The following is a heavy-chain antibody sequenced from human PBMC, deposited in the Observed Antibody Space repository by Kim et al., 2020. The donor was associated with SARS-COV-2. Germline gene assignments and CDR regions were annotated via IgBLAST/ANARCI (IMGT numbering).Heavy chain of an antibody. CDR2: IYYSGST. V-gene: IGHV4-39*01. CDR1: GGSISSSSYY. Sequence: SETLSLTCTVSGGSISSSSYYWGWIRQPPGKGLERIGSIYYSGSTYYNPSLKSRVTISVDTSKNQFSLKLSSVTAADTAVYYCARHTSQYCSGGSCYGFDYWGQGTLVTVSS. J-gene: IGHJ4*02. D-gene: IGHD2-15*01. CDR3: ARHTSQYCSGGSCYGFDY.